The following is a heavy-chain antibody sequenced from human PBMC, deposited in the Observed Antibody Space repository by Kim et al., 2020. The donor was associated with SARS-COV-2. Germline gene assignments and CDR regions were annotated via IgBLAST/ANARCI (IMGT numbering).Heavy chain of an antibody. D-gene: IGHD3-9*01. V-gene: IGHV3-48*03. J-gene: IGHJ6*02. CDR1: GFTFSSYE. Sequence: GGSLRLSCAASGFTFSSYEMNWVRQAPGKGLEWVSYISSSGSTIYYADSVKGRFTISRDNAKNSLYLQMNSLRAEDTAVYYCARDHPVRYFDWLLPPPYYYYGMDVWGQGTTVTVSS. CDR3: ARDHPVRYFDWLLPPPYYYYGMDV. CDR2: ISSSGSTI.